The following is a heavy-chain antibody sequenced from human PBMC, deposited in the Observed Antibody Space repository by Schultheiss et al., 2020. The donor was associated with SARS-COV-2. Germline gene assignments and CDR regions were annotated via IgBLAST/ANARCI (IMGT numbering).Heavy chain of an antibody. V-gene: IGHV1-8*01. D-gene: IGHD4-23*01. CDR2: MNPNSGNT. Sequence: GGSLRLSCKASGYTFTSYDINWVRQATGQGLEWMGWMNPNSGNTGYAQKFQGRVTMTRNTSISTAYMELSSLRSEDTAVYYCARSILTVVTGYYYYGMDVWGQGTTVTVSS. CDR1: GYTFTSYD. J-gene: IGHJ6*02. CDR3: ARSILTVVTGYYYYGMDV.